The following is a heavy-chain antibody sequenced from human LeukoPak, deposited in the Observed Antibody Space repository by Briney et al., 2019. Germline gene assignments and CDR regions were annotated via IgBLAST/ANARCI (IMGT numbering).Heavy chain of an antibody. D-gene: IGHD6-19*01. CDR3: ARLDSSVF. CDR2: ISGSGDST. V-gene: IGHV3-23*01. Sequence: GGSLRLSCAASGFSFSSCAMSWVRQAPGKGLEWVSGISGSGDSTDSADSVKGRFTVSSDNAKKTVYLQMNSLRAEDAAVYYCARLDSSVFWGQGTLVTVSS. CDR1: GFSFSSCA. J-gene: IGHJ4*02.